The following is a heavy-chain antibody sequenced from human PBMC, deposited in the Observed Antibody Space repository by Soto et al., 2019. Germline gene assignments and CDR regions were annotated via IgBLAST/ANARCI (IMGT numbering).Heavy chain of an antibody. J-gene: IGHJ3*02. CDR3: ATAEMATILSHWDAFDI. D-gene: IGHD5-12*01. CDR2: FDPEDGET. Sequence: ASVKVSCKVSGYTLTELSMHWVRQAPGKGLEWMGGFDPEDGETIYAQKFQGRVTMTEDTSTDTAYMELSSLRSEDTAVYYCATAEMATILSHWDAFDIWGQGTMVTVSS. CDR1: GYTLTELS. V-gene: IGHV1-24*01.